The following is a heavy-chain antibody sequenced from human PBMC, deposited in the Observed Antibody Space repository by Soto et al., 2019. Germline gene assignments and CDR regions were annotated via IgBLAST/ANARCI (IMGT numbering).Heavy chain of an antibody. CDR3: GRLAGAATSHTYFDF. J-gene: IGHJ4*02. Sequence: KASETLSPASTVSAASITSRNSFWGWIRQTPGKGLEFVGSIHSRGGTYYNPSLKSRVTVSVDLSNSHFSLSLKSLTATVTAGYYCGRLAGAATSHTYFDFWGQGTLVTVSS. CDR1: AASITSRNSF. V-gene: IGHV4-39*02. D-gene: IGHD2-15*01. CDR2: IHSRGGT.